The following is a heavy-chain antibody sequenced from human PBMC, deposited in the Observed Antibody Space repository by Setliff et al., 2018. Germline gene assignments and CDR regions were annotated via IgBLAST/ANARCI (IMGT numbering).Heavy chain of an antibody. D-gene: IGHD2-21*02. CDR1: GGSFSGYY. V-gene: IGHV4-34*01. Sequence: KPSETLSLTCAVYGGSFSGYYWSWIRQPPGKGLEWIGEINHSGSTNYNPSLKSRVTISVDTSKNQFSLKLSSVTAADTAVYYCARSPYVVVTAIPFDYWGQGTLVTVS. CDR3: ARSPYVVVTAIPFDY. CDR2: INHSGST. J-gene: IGHJ4*02.